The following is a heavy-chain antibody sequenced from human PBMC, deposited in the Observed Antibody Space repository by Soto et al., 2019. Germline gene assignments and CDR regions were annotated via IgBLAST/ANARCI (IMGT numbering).Heavy chain of an antibody. V-gene: IGHV3-23*01. CDR1: GFTFSSYA. D-gene: IGHD2-21*02. CDR3: ASRRTAWNWFDQ. J-gene: IGHJ5*02. Sequence: WVSRRLSCAASGFTFSSYALTWVRQDPGKGLEWVSAISGSGGSTYCADSVKGRFTISGDNSKNTLYLQVNSLRAEDTAVYYCASRRTAWNWFDQCGPETLLTVST. CDR2: ISGSGGST.